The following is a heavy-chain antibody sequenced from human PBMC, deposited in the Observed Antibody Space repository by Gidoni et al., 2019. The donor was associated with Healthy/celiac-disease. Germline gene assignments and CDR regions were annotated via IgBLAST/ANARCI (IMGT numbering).Heavy chain of an antibody. D-gene: IGHD1-20*01. J-gene: IGHJ3*02. V-gene: IGHV3-23*01. CDR1: GFTFISYA. Sequence: EVQLLESGGGLVQPGGSLRLSCAASGFTFISYAMSGVRQAPGKGLEWVAAISGSGGSTYYADSVKGRCTSSRDNSKNTLYLQMNSLRAEDTAVYYCAKVEYNWNPGGAFDIWGQGTMVTVSS. CDR3: AKVEYNWNPGGAFDI. CDR2: ISGSGGST.